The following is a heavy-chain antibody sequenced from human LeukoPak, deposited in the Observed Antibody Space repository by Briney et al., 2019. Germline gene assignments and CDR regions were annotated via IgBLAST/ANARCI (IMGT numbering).Heavy chain of an antibody. CDR3: ARDPPVAGTGY. CDR1: GFTFNIYA. J-gene: IGHJ4*01. CDR2: ISSSGSTI. V-gene: IGHV3-11*01. Sequence: PGGSLRLSCAASGFTFNIYAMRWVRQAPGKGLEWVSYISSSGSTIYYADSVKGRFTISRDNAKNSLYLQMNSLRAEDTAVYYCARDPPVAGTGYWGHRSLVTVSS. D-gene: IGHD6-19*01.